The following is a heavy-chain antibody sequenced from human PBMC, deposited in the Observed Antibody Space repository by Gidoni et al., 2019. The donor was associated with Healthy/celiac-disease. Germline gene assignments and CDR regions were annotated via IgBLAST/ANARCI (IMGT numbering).Heavy chain of an antibody. V-gene: IGHV3-23*01. CDR3: AKTPYDSSGYLVGY. J-gene: IGHJ4*02. CDR2: ISGSGGST. D-gene: IGHD3-22*01. CDR1: GFTFGSYD. Sequence: EVQLLESGGGLVQPGGSLRLSCAASGFTFGSYDMSWVRQAPGKGLEWVSAISGSGGSTYYADSVKGRFTISRDNSKNTLYLQMNSLRAEDTAVYYCAKTPYDSSGYLVGYWGQGTLVTVSS.